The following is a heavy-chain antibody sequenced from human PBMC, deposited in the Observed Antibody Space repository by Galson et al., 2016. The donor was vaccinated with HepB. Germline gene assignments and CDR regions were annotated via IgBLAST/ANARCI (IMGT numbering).Heavy chain of an antibody. V-gene: IGHV3-30*09. D-gene: IGHD1-26*01. CDR2: ISYDGSNR. CDR1: GFTFSHYA. CDR3: AGDQGWEGGWFDP. Sequence: SLRLSCAASGFTFSHYAMAWVRQAPGKGLEWVALISYDGSNRYYGDPVRGRFAISRDTSKNTVYLQMNSLRPEDTAVYYCAGDQGWEGGWFDPWGQGTLVTVSS. J-gene: IGHJ5*02.